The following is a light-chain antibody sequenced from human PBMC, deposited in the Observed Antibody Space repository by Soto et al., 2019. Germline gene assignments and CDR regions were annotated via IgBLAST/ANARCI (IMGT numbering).Light chain of an antibody. Sequence: QAVMTQPPSVSAAPGQKVTVSCSGSGSKIGGNSVSWYQQLPGTAPKLLIYDDNKRPSGIPDRFSGSKSGTSATLGITGFQTGDEADYYCGSWDSSLSAYVFGTGTKLTVL. CDR1: GSKIGGNS. CDR3: GSWDSSLSAYV. J-gene: IGLJ1*01. CDR2: DDN. V-gene: IGLV1-51*01.